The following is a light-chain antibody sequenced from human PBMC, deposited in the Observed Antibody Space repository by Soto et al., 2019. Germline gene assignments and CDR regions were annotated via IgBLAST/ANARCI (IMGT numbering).Light chain of an antibody. CDR1: QSVSSNY. CDR2: GAS. J-gene: IGKJ5*01. V-gene: IGKV3-20*01. Sequence: EIVLTQSPGTLSLSPGERATLSCRASQSVSSNYLAWYQQKPGQAPRLLIYGASSRATGIPDRFSGSGSGTDLTLTISRLEPEDFAVYYCQQYGSVPMTFGQGTRLEIK. CDR3: QQYGSVPMT.